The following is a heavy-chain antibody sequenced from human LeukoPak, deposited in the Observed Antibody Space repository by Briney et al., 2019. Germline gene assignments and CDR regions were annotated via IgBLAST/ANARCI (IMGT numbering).Heavy chain of an antibody. CDR2: FDPEDGET. Sequence: GASVKVSCKVSGYTLTELSMHWVRQAPGKGLEWMGGFDPEDGETIYAQKFQGRVTMTEDTSTDTAYMELSSLRSEDTAVYYCATTPTLYGGNSAGHDAFDIWGQGTMVTVSS. J-gene: IGHJ3*02. D-gene: IGHD4-23*01. V-gene: IGHV1-24*01. CDR3: ATTPTLYGGNSAGHDAFDI. CDR1: GYTLTELS.